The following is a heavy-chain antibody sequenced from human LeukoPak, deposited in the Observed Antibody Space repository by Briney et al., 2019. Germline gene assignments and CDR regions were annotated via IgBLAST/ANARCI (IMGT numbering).Heavy chain of an antibody. CDR3: ARAARAAKVRSRGYSYGYLAY. CDR1: GFTFSGYG. D-gene: IGHD5-18*01. V-gene: IGHV3-33*08. J-gene: IGHJ4*02. Sequence: GGSLRLSCGGSGFTFSGYGMSWVRQAPGKGLEWVAVIWYDGSEKYYADSVKGRFTISRDNPENTLYLQMDSLRVEDTAVYYCARAARAAKVRSRGYSYGYLAYWGQGTLVTVSS. CDR2: IWYDGSEK.